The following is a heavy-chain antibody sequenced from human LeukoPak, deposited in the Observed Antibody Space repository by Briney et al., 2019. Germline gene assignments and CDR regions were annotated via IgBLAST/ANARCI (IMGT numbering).Heavy chain of an antibody. Sequence: ASVTVSCKVSGYTLTELSMHWVRQAPGKGLEWMGGFHPEDGETNYAQKFQGRVTMTEDTSTDTAYMELSSVRSEDTAVYYCATSIAAAGTRYYYYGMDVWGQGTTVTVSS. J-gene: IGHJ6*02. CDR1: GYTLTELS. CDR2: FHPEDGET. D-gene: IGHD6-13*01. CDR3: ATSIAAAGTRYYYYGMDV. V-gene: IGHV1-24*01.